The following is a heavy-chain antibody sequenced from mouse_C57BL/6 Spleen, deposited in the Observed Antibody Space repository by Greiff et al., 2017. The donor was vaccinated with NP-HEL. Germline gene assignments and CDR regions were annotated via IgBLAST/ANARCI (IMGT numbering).Heavy chain of an antibody. CDR2: INYDGSST. CDR3: ARDGGARYYAMDY. V-gene: IGHV5-16*01. Sequence: EVKLVESEGGLVQPGSSMKLSCTASGFTFSDYYMAWVRQVPEKGLEWVANINYDGSSTYYLDSLKSRFIISRDNAKNILYLQMSSLKSEDTATYYCARDGGARYYAMDYWGQGTSVTVSS. CDR1: GFTFSDYY. J-gene: IGHJ4*01.